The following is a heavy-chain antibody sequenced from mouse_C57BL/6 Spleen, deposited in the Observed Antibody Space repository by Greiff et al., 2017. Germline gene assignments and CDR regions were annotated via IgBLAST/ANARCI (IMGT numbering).Heavy chain of an antibody. J-gene: IGHJ2*01. V-gene: IGHV1-52*01. CDR1: GYTFTSYK. CDR2: IDPSDSGT. D-gene: IGHD1-1*02. CDR3: ARSTYGSYFDY. Sequence: QVQLQQSGAELVKPGSSVKISCKASGYTFTSYKMHWVKQRPIQGLEWIGNIDPSDSGTNYNQKFKGKATLTVDKSSSTAYMQLSSLTSEDAAVYACARSTYGSYFDYWGQGTTLTVSS.